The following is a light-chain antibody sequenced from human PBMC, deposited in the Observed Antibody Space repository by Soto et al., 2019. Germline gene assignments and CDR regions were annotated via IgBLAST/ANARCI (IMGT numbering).Light chain of an antibody. Sequence: QSALTQPASVSGSPGQSITISCTGTSSDVGGYNYVSWYQQYPGKAPKLMIYDVTDRPSGVSKRFSGSKSGNTASLTISGLQAEDEADYYCSSYTSSDTVVFGGGTQLTVL. CDR1: SSDVGGYNY. J-gene: IGLJ2*01. V-gene: IGLV2-14*01. CDR2: DVT. CDR3: SSYTSSDTVV.